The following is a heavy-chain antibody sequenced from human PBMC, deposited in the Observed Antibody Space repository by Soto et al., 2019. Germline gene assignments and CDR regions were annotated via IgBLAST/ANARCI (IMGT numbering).Heavy chain of an antibody. CDR1: GNTFTNFG. D-gene: IGHD2-2*01. CDR2: ISAYTDDP. Sequence: ASVRVSCKASGNTFTNFGVTWVRQAPGQGLEWMGWISAYTDDPNYAQKFQGRVTMTIDTSTSTAYLDLRSLTSDDTAVYYCARVIPGAEAWFDPWGQGTLVTVSS. CDR3: ARVIPGAEAWFDP. V-gene: IGHV1-18*01. J-gene: IGHJ5*02.